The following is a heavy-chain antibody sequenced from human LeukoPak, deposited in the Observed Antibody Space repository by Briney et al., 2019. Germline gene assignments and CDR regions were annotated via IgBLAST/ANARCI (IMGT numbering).Heavy chain of an antibody. J-gene: IGHJ4*02. CDR1: GFTFSSYD. D-gene: IGHD3-10*01. CDR2: TGTAGDT. V-gene: IGHV3-13*01. Sequence: GGSLRLSCAASGFTFSSYDMHWVRQATGKGLEWVSATGTAGDTYYPGSVKGRFTISRENAKNSLYLQMNSLRAGDTAVYYCARGFMVRGVADYYFDYWGQGTLVTVSS. CDR3: ARGFMVRGVADYYFDY.